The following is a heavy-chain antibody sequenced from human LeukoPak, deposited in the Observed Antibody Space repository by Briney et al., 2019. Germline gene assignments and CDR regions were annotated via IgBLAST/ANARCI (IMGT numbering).Heavy chain of an antibody. CDR2: ISSSGSSI. J-gene: IGHJ3*02. D-gene: IGHD3-3*01. CDR1: GFTFSTYS. CDR3: ARTYDFGRGPPGDAFDN. V-gene: IGHV3-48*01. Sequence: GGSLRLSCAASGFTFSTYSMNWVRPAPGKGLEWVSYISSSGSSIYYADSVKGRFTISRDNAKNSLHLQMNSLRAEDTAVYYCARTYDFGRGPPGDAFDNWGPGTLVTVSS.